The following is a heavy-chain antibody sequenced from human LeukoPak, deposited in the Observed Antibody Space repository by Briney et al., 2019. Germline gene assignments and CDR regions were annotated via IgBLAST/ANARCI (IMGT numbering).Heavy chain of an antibody. J-gene: IGHJ4*02. CDR3: TTFYTRLTDY. V-gene: IGHV3-7*05. Sequence: GGSLRLSCAASGFTFNTYWMSWVRQAPWKELEWLATINQDGSEKFYVDSVKGRFTISRDNAKNSLYLQMNSLRAEDTAVYYCTTFYTRLTDYWGQGTLVTVSS. CDR1: GFTFNTYW. D-gene: IGHD2/OR15-2a*01. CDR2: INQDGSEK.